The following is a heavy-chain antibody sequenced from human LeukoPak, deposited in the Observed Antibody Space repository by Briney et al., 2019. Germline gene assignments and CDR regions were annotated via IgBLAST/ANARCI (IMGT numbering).Heavy chain of an antibody. V-gene: IGHV3-23*01. D-gene: IGHD2/OR15-2a*01. CDR1: GFALSSYA. CDR3: ARGSTIIY. J-gene: IGHJ4*02. Sequence: GGSLRLSCAASGFALSSYAMSWVRQAPGKGLEWVSAISGSGGSTYYADSVKGRFTISRDNSKNTLYLQMSSLRAEDTAVYYCARGSTIIYWGQGTLVTVSS. CDR2: ISGSGGST.